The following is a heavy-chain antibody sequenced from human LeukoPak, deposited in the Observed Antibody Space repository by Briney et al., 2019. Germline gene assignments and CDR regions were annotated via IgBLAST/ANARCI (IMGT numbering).Heavy chain of an antibody. V-gene: IGHV4-30-4*08. CDR2: IYYSGST. CDR3: ARAGPTYYYDSSGYYSDY. J-gene: IGHJ4*02. Sequence: SSETLSLTCTVSGGSISSGDYYWSWIRQPPGKGLEWFGYIYYSGSTYYNPSLKSRVTISVDTSKNQFSLKLSSVTAADTAVYYCARAGPTYYYDSSGYYSDYWGQGTLVTVSS. CDR1: GGSISSGDYY. D-gene: IGHD3-22*01.